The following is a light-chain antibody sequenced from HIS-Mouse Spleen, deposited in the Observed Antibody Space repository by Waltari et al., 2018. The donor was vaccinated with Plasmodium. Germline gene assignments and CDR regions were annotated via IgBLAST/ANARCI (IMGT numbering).Light chain of an antibody. CDR1: QSISSY. Sequence: DIQMTQSPSSLSASVGDRVTITCRASQSISSYLNWYQQKPGKAPKLLIYAASSLQSGVPSRFSGSGSGTDFTLTISSLQLEHFATYYCQQSYSTPWTFGQGTKVEIK. J-gene: IGKJ1*01. V-gene: IGKV1-39*01. CDR2: AAS. CDR3: QQSYSTPWT.